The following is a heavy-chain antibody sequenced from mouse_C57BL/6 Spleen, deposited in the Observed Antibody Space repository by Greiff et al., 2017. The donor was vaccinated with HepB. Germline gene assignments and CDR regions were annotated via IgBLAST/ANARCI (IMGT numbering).Heavy chain of an antibody. CDR3: ARIKKIVATYFDY. D-gene: IGHD1-1*01. V-gene: IGHV1S81*02. CDR1: GYTFTSYW. J-gene: IGHJ2*01. CDR2: TNPTNGRT. Sequence: QVQLQQSGAELVKAGASVKMSCKASGYTFTSYWMHWVKQRLGQGLEWFAETNPTNGRTYYNEKFKSKATLTVDKSSSTAYMLLSGPTCEDSAVYYCARIKKIVATYFDYWCQGTTLTVSS.